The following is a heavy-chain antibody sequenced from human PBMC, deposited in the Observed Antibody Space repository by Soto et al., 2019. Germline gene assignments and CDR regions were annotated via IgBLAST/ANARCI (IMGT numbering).Heavy chain of an antibody. CDR2: ISSGGSI. J-gene: IGHJ6*03. CDR1: GFTFSDYY. Sequence: QVQLVESGGGLVKPGGSLRLSCAASGFTFSDYYMTWIRQAPGKGLEWLAFISSGGSIEYADSVRGRFTISRDNAKNSLYLQMNSLRAEDTAVYFCAREVVVVPANNYYMDVWGKGTTITVSS. D-gene: IGHD2-21*02. CDR3: AREVVVVPANNYYMDV. V-gene: IGHV3-11*01.